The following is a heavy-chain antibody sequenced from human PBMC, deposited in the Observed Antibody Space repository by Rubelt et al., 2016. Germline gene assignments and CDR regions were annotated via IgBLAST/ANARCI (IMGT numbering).Heavy chain of an antibody. CDR1: GGSISSSSYY. J-gene: IGHJ5*02. V-gene: IGHV4-39*01. D-gene: IGHD2-2*02. CDR3: AGTRVVPAAIRP. CDR2: IYYSGST. Sequence: QLQLQESGPGLVKPSETLSLTCTVSGGSISSSSYYWGWIRQPPGKGLEWIGSIYYSGSTYYNPSLNGRVTISVDTSKNQFSLKLSSVTAADTAVYYCAGTRVVPAAIRPWGQGTLVTVFS.